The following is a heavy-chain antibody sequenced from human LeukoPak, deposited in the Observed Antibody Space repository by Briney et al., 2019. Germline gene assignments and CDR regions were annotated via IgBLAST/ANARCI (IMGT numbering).Heavy chain of an antibody. CDR3: AKGLTPYSSSRVNGMDV. Sequence: GGSLRLSCAASGFTFSSYGMHWVRQAPGKGLEWVADISYDGSNKYCADSLRGRFTISRDNSKDTLYLQMNSLRAEDTAVYYCAKGLTPYSSSRVNGMDVWGQGTPVTVSS. D-gene: IGHD6-6*01. J-gene: IGHJ6*02. V-gene: IGHV3-30*18. CDR2: ISYDGSNK. CDR1: GFTFSSYG.